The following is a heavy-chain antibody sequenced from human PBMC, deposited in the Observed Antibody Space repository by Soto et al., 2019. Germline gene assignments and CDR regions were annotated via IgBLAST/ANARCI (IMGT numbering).Heavy chain of an antibody. Sequence: PSETLSLTCTVSGGSIINYYWSWIRQSPGKGLEWIGYIYYSGSTNYNPSLRSRVTMSVDTSNNHFSLNLSSVTAADTALYYCARDCSATNCYKILDYWGQGTLVTVSS. V-gene: IGHV4-59*01. CDR3: ARDCSATNCYKILDY. J-gene: IGHJ4*02. CDR2: IYYSGST. D-gene: IGHD2-2*02. CDR1: GGSIINYY.